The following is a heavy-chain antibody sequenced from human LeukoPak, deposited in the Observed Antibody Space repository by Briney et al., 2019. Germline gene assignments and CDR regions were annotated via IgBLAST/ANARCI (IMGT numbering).Heavy chain of an antibody. CDR1: GGSISSYY. J-gene: IGHJ6*03. V-gene: IGHV4-59*01. D-gene: IGHD2-15*01. CDR3: ARWVGAAYFYYYYMDV. CDR2: IYYSGST. Sequence: SETLSLTCTVSGGSISSYYWSWIRQPPGKGLEWIGYIYYSGSTNYNPSLKSRVTISVDTSKNRFSLKLSSVTAADTAVYYCARWVGAAYFYYYYMDVWGKGTTVTVSS.